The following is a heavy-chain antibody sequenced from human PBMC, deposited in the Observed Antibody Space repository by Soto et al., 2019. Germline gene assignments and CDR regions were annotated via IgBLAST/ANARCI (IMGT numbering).Heavy chain of an antibody. CDR1: GYTFTTYY. J-gene: IGHJ4*02. CDR3: ARNVTSGLDY. CDR2: VDPAGGST. D-gene: IGHD2-8*01. V-gene: IGHV1-46*01. Sequence: QVQLVESGAEVMEPGASVKASCKASGYTFTTYYIHWVRQAPGQGLEWMGRVDPAGGSTSHAQKLQGRVTMTRDTSTSRVYMELRILRSEDTAVYYCARNVTSGLDYWGQGTLVTISS.